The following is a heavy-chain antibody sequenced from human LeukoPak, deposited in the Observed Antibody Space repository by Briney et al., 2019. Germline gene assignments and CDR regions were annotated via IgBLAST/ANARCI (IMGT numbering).Heavy chain of an antibody. CDR3: VYYLVGAKRSFDY. J-gene: IGHJ4*02. D-gene: IGHD1-26*01. CDR2: ISSSSSFI. V-gene: IGHV3-21*01. CDR1: GFTFSSYS. Sequence: GGSLRLSCAASGFTFSSYSMNCVRQAPGKGLEWVSSISSSSSFIYYADSVKGRFNISRDNAKNSLFMQMTSLRAEDTAVYYCVYYLVGAKRSFDYWGQGTLVTVSS.